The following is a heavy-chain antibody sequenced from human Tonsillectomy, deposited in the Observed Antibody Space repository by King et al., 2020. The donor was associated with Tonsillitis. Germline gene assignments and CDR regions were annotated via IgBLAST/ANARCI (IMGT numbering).Heavy chain of an antibody. J-gene: IGHJ4*02. Sequence: VQLVESGGGLVQPGRSLRLSCPASGFTFGDYTMSWFRQAPGKGLEWVGFIRSKAYGGTTEYAASVKGRFTISRDDSKSIAYLQMNSLNTEDTAVYYCTRVVDTAMGHIDYWGQGTLVTVSS. D-gene: IGHD5-18*01. CDR3: TRVVDTAMGHIDY. CDR1: GFTFGDYT. CDR2: IRSKAYGGTT. V-gene: IGHV3-49*03.